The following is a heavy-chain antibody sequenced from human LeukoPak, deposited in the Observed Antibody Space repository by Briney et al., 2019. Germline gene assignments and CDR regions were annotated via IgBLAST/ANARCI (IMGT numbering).Heavy chain of an antibody. CDR1: SGSIIGYY. D-gene: IGHD6-13*01. Sequence: PSETLSLTCTVSSGSIIGYYWAWIPQPPGKGLEWIGYIQYSGTTELNTSLASRATISVDTAKDQFSLNLRSVTAADTAVYYCARDRAAGTLDFWGQGTLVTVSS. J-gene: IGHJ4*02. V-gene: IGHV4-59*01. CDR3: ARDRAAGTLDF. CDR2: IQYSGTT.